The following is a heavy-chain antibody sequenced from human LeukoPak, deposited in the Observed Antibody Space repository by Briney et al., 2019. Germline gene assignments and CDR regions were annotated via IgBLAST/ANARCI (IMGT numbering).Heavy chain of an antibody. CDR3: ARGSGDFDY. V-gene: IGHV4-34*01. CDR1: GGSFSGYY. D-gene: IGHD2-15*01. CDR2: INHSGST. J-gene: IGHJ4*02. Sequence: PSETLSLTCAVYGGSFSGYYWSWIRQPPGKGLECIGEINHSGSTNYNPSLKSRVTISVDTSKNQFSLKLSSVTAADTAVYYCARGSGDFDYWGQGTLVTVSS.